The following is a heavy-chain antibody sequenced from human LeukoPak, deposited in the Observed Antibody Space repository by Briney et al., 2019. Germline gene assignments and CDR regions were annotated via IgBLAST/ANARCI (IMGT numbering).Heavy chain of an antibody. Sequence: GGSLRLSCAASGFTFSSHAMSWVRQAPGKGLEWASTISGSDGSTYYADSVKGRFTISRDNSKNTLYLQINSLRAEDTAVYYCAKLNYGQFDYWGQGTPVTVSS. D-gene: IGHD3-10*01. V-gene: IGHV3-23*01. CDR1: GFTFSSHA. CDR3: AKLNYGQFDY. CDR2: ISGSDGST. J-gene: IGHJ4*02.